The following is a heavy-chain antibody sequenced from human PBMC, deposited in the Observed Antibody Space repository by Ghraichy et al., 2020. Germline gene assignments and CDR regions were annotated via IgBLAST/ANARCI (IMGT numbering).Heavy chain of an antibody. V-gene: IGHV4-61*01. CDR2: IYYSGST. D-gene: IGHD3-10*01. Sequence: SETLSLTCTVSGGSVSSGSYYWSWIRQPPGKGLEWLWYIYYSGSTNYNPSLKSRVTISVDTSKNQFSLKLSSVTAADTAVYYCARDPDYYGSRNGMDVWGQGTTVTVSS. CDR3: ARDPDYYGSRNGMDV. J-gene: IGHJ6*02. CDR1: GGSVSSGSYY.